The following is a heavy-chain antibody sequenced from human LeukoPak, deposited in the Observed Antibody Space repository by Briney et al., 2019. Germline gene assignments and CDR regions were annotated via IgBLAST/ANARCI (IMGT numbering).Heavy chain of an antibody. J-gene: IGHJ6*03. CDR2: IYYSGST. CDR3: ARGYCSSTSCYRPYYYYMDV. CDR1: GGSISSSSYY. V-gene: IGHV4-61*01. Sequence: SETLSLTCTVSGGSISSSSYYWSWIRQPPGKGLEWIGYIYYSGSTNYNPSLKSRVTISVDTSKNQFSLKLSSVTAADTAVYYCARGYCSSTSCYRPYYYYMDVWGKGTTVTVSS. D-gene: IGHD2-2*01.